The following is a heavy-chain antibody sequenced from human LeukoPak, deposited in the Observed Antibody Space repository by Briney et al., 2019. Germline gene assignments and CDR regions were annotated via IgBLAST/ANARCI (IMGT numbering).Heavy chain of an antibody. J-gene: IGHJ4*02. CDR3: ASSGNYGSGAADY. V-gene: IGHV1-2*06. D-gene: IGHD3-10*01. CDR1: GYTFTGYY. CDR2: INPSSGGT. Sequence: ASVKVSCKVSGYTFTGYYLHWVRQAPGQGLEWMGRINPSSGGTNYAQKFQGRVTMTRDTSINTAYMDLNSLRSDDTAVYYCASSGNYGSGAADYWGQGTLVTVSS.